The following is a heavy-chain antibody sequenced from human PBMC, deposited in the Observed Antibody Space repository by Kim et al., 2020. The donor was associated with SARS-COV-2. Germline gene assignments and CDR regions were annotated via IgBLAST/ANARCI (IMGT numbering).Heavy chain of an antibody. Sequence: SETLSLTCAVYGGSFSGYYWSWIRQPPGKGLEWIGEINHSGSTNYNPSLKSRVTISVDTSKNQFSLKLSSVTAADTAVYYCARGFRHIVVASKWAYAFDIWGQGTMVTVSS. J-gene: IGHJ3*02. CDR2: INHSGST. V-gene: IGHV4-34*01. CDR1: GGSFSGYY. CDR3: ARGFRHIVVASKWAYAFDI. D-gene: IGHD2-21*01.